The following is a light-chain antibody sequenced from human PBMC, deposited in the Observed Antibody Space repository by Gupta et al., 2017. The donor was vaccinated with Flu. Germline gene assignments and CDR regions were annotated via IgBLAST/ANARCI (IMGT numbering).Light chain of an antibody. CDR2: SDC. V-gene: IGLV3-21*04. J-gene: IGLJ2*01. Sequence: GKTNTISGVRYNIGDKNVHWFHHISAQAPVLLIYSDCHRRSGVPERFSGSKYGTTATVTSTGVQAGDEADYFCQAADNSADNCVFGGGTKLTVL. CDR3: QAADNSADNCV. CDR1: NIGDKN.